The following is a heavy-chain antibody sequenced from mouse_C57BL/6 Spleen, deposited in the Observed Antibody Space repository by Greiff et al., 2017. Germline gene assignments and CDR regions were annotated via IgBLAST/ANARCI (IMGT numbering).Heavy chain of an antibody. CDR3: ARSDGNYYVDY. CDR2: IDPSDSYT. Sequence: VQLQQPGAELVRPGTSVKLSCKASGYTFTSYWMHWVKQRPGQGLEWIGVIDPSDSYTNYNQKFKGKATLTVDTSSSTAYMQRSSLTSEDSAVYYCARSDGNYYVDYWGQGTTLTVSS. CDR1: GYTFTSYW. V-gene: IGHV1-59*01. D-gene: IGHD2-1*01. J-gene: IGHJ2*01.